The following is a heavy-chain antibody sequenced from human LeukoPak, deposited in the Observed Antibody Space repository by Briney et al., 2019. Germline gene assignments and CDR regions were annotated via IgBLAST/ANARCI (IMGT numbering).Heavy chain of an antibody. V-gene: IGHV4-39*01. CDR1: GGSISSSSYY. D-gene: IGHD3-9*01. CDR2: IYYSGST. J-gene: IGHJ4*02. CDR3: AKRSFEGLFDY. Sequence: SETLSLTCTVSGGSISSSSYYWGWIRQPPGKGLEWIGSIYYSGSTYYNPSLKSRVTISVDTSKNQFSLKLSSVTAADTAVYYCAKRSFEGLFDYWGQGTLVTVSS.